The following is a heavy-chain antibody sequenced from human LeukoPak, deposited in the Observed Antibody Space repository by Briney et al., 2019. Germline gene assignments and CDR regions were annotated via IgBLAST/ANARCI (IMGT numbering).Heavy chain of an antibody. Sequence: PGGSLRLSCAASGFTFGSYSMNWVRQAPGKGLEWVSSISSSSSYIYYADSLKGRFTISRDNAKNSLYLQMNSLRAEDTAVYYCARDHTFSGSYHFDYWGQGTLVTVSS. CDR1: GFTFGSYS. J-gene: IGHJ4*02. D-gene: IGHD3-10*01. CDR2: ISSSSSYI. V-gene: IGHV3-21*01. CDR3: ARDHTFSGSYHFDY.